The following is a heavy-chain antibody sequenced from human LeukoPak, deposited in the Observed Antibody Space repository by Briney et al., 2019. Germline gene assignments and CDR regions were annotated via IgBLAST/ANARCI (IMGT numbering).Heavy chain of an antibody. CDR1: GFTFSSYG. Sequence: PGGSLRLSCAASGFTFSSYGMHWVRQAPGKGLEWVAVIWYDGSNKYYAGSVKGRFTISRDNSKNTLYLQMNSLRAEDTAVYYCARRDPDDAFDIWGQGTMVTVSS. CDR2: IWYDGSNK. J-gene: IGHJ3*02. CDR3: ARRDPDDAFDI. V-gene: IGHV3-33*01.